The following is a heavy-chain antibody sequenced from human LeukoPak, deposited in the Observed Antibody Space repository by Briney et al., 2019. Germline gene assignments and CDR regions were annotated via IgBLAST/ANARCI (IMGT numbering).Heavy chain of an antibody. V-gene: IGHV1-18*01. CDR2: ISAYNGYK. D-gene: IGHD2-15*01. J-gene: IGHJ1*01. CDR3: VRGDCSGVSCYLPEYFRH. CDR1: GYTLASFS. Sequence: ASVNVSCKASGYTLASFSISWVRQAPGHGLAWMGWISAYNGYKDYAQKLQGRVTMTTDTSTNTAYMELRSLRSDDTAVYYCVRGDCSGVSCYLPEYFRHWGQGTLVTVSS.